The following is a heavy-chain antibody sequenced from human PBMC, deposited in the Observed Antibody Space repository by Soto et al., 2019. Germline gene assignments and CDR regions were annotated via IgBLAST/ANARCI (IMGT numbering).Heavy chain of an antibody. J-gene: IGHJ5*02. CDR1: GYSFTNYW. V-gene: IGHV5-51*01. D-gene: IGHD4-17*01. CDR2: IYPSDSDT. CDR3: ARHGFYGDYSSNYFDP. Sequence: GESLKLSCKVSGYSFTNYWIAWVRHMPGKGLEYMGIIYPSDSDTRYSPSFQGQVTISADKSISTAYLQWSSLKASDTAIYYCARHGFYGDYSSNYFDPWGQGTLVTVSS.